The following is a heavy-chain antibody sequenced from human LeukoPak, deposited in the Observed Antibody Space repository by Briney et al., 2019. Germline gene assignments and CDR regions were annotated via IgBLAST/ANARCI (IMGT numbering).Heavy chain of an antibody. CDR3: ARPSTYYYDSSGYSHFDY. V-gene: IGHV1-46*01. Sequence: ASVKVSCKASGYTFTSYYMHWVRQAPGQGLEWMGIINPSGGSTSYAQKFQGRVTMTRDMSTSTVYMELSSLRSEDTAVYYCARPSTYYYDSSGYSHFDYWGQGTLVTVSS. CDR2: INPSGGST. J-gene: IGHJ4*02. D-gene: IGHD3-22*01. CDR1: GYTFTSYY.